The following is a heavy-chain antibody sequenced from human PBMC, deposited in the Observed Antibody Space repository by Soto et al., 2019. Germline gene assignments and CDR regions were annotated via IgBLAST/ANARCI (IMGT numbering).Heavy chain of an antibody. J-gene: IGHJ4*02. V-gene: IGHV4-34*01. CDR1: GGSFSGYY. CDR3: ARAHGRREFDY. CDR2: INHSGST. Sequence: QVQLQQWGAGLLKPSETLSLTCAVYGGSFSGYYWSWIRQPPGKGLEWIGEINHSGSTNYNPSLKSRVTISVDTSKNQFSLKLSSVTAADTAVYYCARAHGRREFDYWGQGTLVTVSS.